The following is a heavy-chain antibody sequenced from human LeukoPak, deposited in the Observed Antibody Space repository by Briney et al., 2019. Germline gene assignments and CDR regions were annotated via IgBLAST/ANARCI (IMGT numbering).Heavy chain of an antibody. D-gene: IGHD1-26*01. CDR2: INWNGGST. J-gene: IGHJ3*02. V-gene: IGHV3-20*04. CDR3: ARLGVGATRDAFDI. CDR1: GXTFDDYG. Sequence: PGGSLRLSWAASGXTFDDYGMSWVRQAPGKGLEWVSGINWNGGSTGYADSVKGRFTISRDNAKNSLYLQMNSLRAEDTALYYCARLGVGATRDAFDIWGQGTMVIVSS.